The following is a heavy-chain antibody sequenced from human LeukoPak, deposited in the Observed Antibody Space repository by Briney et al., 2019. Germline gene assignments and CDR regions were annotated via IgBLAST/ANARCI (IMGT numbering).Heavy chain of an antibody. CDR1: GGSIGSSSYY. CDR3: ARGIYRDGYNSGAFDI. V-gene: IGHV4-39*07. CDR2: IYHSGST. D-gene: IGHD5-24*01. J-gene: IGHJ3*02. Sequence: SVTLSLTCTVSGGSIGSSSYYWSWIRQSPGKGLEWIGEIYHSGSTNYYPSLTSRVTMSVDTSKNQFSLKLTSVTAADTAVYYCARGIYRDGYNSGAFDIWGQGTMVTVSS.